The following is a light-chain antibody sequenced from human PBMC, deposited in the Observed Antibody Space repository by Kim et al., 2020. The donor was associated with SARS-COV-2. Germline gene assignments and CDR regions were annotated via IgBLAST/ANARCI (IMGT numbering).Light chain of an antibody. CDR3: QQYYSIPWT. V-gene: IGKV4-1*01. Sequence: ATIHCKSSQSLLTPSWKKNYFAWYQQKPGQPPKLLIYWATSRESGVPDRFSGSESGTEFTLTISSLQAEDVAVYYCQQYYSIPWTFGQGTKVDIK. CDR1: QSLLTPSWKKNY. CDR2: WAT. J-gene: IGKJ1*01.